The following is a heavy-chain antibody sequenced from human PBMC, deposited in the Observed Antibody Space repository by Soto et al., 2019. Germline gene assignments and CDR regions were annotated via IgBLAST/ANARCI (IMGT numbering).Heavy chain of an antibody. CDR3: AADWEGTDF. CDR2: IYYTGSF. V-gene: IGHV4-30-4*01. Sequence: SETLSLTCTVSGGPITSGDYYWTWIRQSPGKGLEWIGFIYYTGSFDYNPSLKSRLTISLDRSKNQFSLKLTSVTAADTAVYYCAADWEGTDFWGQGTLVTVSS. CDR1: GGPITSGDYY. D-gene: IGHD1-26*01. J-gene: IGHJ4*02.